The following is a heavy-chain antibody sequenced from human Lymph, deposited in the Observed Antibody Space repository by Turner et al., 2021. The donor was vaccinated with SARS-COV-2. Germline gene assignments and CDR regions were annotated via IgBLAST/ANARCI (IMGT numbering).Heavy chain of an antibody. J-gene: IGHJ6*02. CDR2: FDPEDGET. V-gene: IGHV1-24*01. Sequence: QVQLVQLGAEVKKPGASMKFSCTVSVSTLTELSMHWVRQAPGKGLEGVGGFDPEDGETIYEQKFQGRVTMTEDTSTDTVYMELSSLRSEDTAVYYCATVLGSGGSCYYYGMDVWGQGTTVTVSS. D-gene: IGHD2-15*01. CDR3: ATVLGSGGSCYYYGMDV. CDR1: VSTLTELS.